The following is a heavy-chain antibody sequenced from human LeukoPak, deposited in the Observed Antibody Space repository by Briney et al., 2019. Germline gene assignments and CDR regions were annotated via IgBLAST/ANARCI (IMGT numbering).Heavy chain of an antibody. CDR2: IFPSGGEI. Sequence: GGSLRLSCAASGFTFSTFAMLWVRQPRGKGLEWVSSIFPSGGEIHYADSVRGRFAISRDNSKSTLSLQMNSLRAEDTAIYYCVTYRQVMLPFEAWGQGTLVTVSS. D-gene: IGHD5-18*01. V-gene: IGHV3-23*01. J-gene: IGHJ5*02. CDR3: VTYRQVMLPFEA. CDR1: GFTFSTFA.